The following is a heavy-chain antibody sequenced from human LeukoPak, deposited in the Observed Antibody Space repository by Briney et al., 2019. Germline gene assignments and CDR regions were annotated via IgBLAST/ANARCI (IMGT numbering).Heavy chain of an antibody. CDR2: VYHTGST. J-gene: IGHJ4*02. D-gene: IGHD3-10*01. CDR3: ARELWFGESNYYFDY. V-gene: IGHV4-39*07. Sequence: SETLSLTCTVSGGSISSRSYYWGWIRQPPGKGLEWIGEVYHTGSTNYNPSLKSRVTISVDTSKNQFSLKLSSVTAADTAVYYCARELWFGESNYYFDYWGQGTLVTVSS. CDR1: GGSISSRSYY.